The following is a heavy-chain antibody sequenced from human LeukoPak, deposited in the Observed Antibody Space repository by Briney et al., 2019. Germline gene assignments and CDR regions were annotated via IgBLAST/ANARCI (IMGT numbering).Heavy chain of an antibody. V-gene: IGHV4-39*01. J-gene: IGHJ4*02. CDR1: GGSIRSSHHY. D-gene: IGHD3-9*01. CDR2: VYSSGSA. CDR3: ARIIRTTGYYSNPKSGAFDF. Sequence: PSETLSLTCAVSGGSIRSSHHYWGWIRQPPGTGLEWIGSVYSSGSAYYNPSLRTRVSISVDTSKSQFSLKLTSVTAADTAVYFCARIIRTTGYYSNPKSGAFDFWGQGTPVTVSS.